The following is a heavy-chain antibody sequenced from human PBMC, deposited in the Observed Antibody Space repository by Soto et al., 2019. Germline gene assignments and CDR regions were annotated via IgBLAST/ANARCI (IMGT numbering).Heavy chain of an antibody. V-gene: IGHV3-30-3*01. Sequence: QVQLVESGGGVVQPGRSLRLSCAASGFTFSSYAMHWVRQAPGKGLEWVAVISYDGSNKYYADSVKGRFTISRDNSKNALYLQMNSLRAEDKAVYYCARDGDNWNYWGYYYGMDVWGQGTTVTVSS. D-gene: IGHD1-7*01. J-gene: IGHJ6*02. CDR3: ARDGDNWNYWGYYYGMDV. CDR1: GFTFSSYA. CDR2: ISYDGSNK.